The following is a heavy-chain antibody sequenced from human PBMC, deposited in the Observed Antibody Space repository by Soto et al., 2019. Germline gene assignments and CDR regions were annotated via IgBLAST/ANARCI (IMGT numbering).Heavy chain of an antibody. CDR3: ARHESQGDILTCFPGGSFDY. CDR2: IYYSVRT. D-gene: IGHD3-9*01. CDR1: GGSISSSSYY. Sequence: QLQLQESGPGLVKPSETLSLTCTVSGGSISSSSYYWGWIRQPPGKGLAWIGSIYYSVRTYYNPYLKMRVTISVDTSKTQFSPKLISVTAADTAMYFCARHESQGDILTCFPGGSFDYWGQGTLVTVSS. V-gene: IGHV4-39*01. J-gene: IGHJ4*02.